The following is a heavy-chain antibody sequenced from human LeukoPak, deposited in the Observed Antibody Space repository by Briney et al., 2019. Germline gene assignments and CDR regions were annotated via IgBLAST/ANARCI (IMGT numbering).Heavy chain of an antibody. D-gene: IGHD1-26*01. CDR2: IWYDGSNK. CDR1: GFTFSSYG. V-gene: IGHV3-33*06. CDR3: AKAGGWGLISYFDY. Sequence: GRSLRLSCAASGFTFSSYGMHWVRQAPGKGLEWVAVIWYDGSNKYYADSVKGRFTISRDNSKNTLYLQMDSLRAEDTAVYYCAKAGGWGLISYFDYWGQGTLVTVSS. J-gene: IGHJ4*02.